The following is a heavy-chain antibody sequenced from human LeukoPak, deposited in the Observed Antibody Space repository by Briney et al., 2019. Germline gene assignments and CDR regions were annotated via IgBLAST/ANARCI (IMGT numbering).Heavy chain of an antibody. D-gene: IGHD6-13*01. J-gene: IGHJ5*02. CDR1: GYTFTSYG. V-gene: IGHV1-18*01. CDR3: ARGAAAADNWFDP. Sequence: ASVKVSCKASGYTFTSYGISWVRQAPGQGLEWMGWISAYNGNTNNAQKLQGRVTMTTDTYTNIASDDTAVYYCARGAAAADNWFDPWGQGTLVTVSS. CDR2: ISAYNGNT.